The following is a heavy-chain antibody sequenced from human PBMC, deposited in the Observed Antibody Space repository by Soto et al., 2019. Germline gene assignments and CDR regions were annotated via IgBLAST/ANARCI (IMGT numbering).Heavy chain of an antibody. J-gene: IGHJ3*02. Sequence: QVQLVESGGGLVKPGGSLRLSCAASGFTFSDYYMSWIRQAPGKGLEWVSYISSSSSYTNYADSVKGRFTISRDNAKNSLSLQMNSLRAEDTAVYYCARVDIVVVPAARGAAFDIWGQGTMVTVSS. D-gene: IGHD2-2*03. CDR1: GFTFSDYY. CDR2: ISSSSSYT. CDR3: ARVDIVVVPAARGAAFDI. V-gene: IGHV3-11*05.